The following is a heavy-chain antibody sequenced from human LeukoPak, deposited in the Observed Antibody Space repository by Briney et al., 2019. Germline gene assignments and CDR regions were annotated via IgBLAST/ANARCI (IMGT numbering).Heavy chain of an antibody. D-gene: IGHD6-13*01. Sequence: GGSLRLSCAASGFTFSSYEMNWVRQAPGKGLEWVSYISSSGSTIYYADSVKGRFTISRDNAKNSLYLQMNSLTAEDTAVYYCATYLRDTAAGYYYFDYWGQGTLVTVSS. CDR3: ATYLRDTAAGYYYFDY. CDR1: GFTFSSYE. V-gene: IGHV3-48*03. J-gene: IGHJ4*02. CDR2: ISSSGSTI.